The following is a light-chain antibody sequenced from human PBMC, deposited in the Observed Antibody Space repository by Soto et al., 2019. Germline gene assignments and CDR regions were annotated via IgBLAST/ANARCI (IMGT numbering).Light chain of an antibody. CDR2: KAS. CDR3: QQASSFPPT. CDR1: QTISSW. J-gene: IGKJ5*01. V-gene: IGKV1-5*03. Sequence: DILLTQSPATLSVSVGDRVTITCRASQTISSWLAWYQQKPGKAPKLLIYKASTLKSGVPSRFSGSGSGTEIPITISIVQPEDFATYYCQQASSFPPTFGRGTRLE.